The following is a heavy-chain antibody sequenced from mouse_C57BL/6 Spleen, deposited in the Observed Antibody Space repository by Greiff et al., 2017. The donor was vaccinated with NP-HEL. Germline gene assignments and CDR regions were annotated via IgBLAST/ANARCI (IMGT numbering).Heavy chain of an antibody. J-gene: IGHJ4*01. Sequence: VQLKESGPGMVKPSQSLSLTCTVTGYSITSGYDWHWIRHFPGNKLEWMGYISYSGSTNYNPSLKSRISFTHDTSKNHFFLKLNSVTTEDTATYYCARDSNYAMDDWGQGTSVTVSS. CDR2: ISYSGST. D-gene: IGHD1-1*01. CDR3: ARDSNYAMDD. V-gene: IGHV3-1*01. CDR1: GYSITSGYD.